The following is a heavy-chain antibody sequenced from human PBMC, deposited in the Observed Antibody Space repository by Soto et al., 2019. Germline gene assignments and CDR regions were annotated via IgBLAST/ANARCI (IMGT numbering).Heavy chain of an antibody. D-gene: IGHD3-22*01. CDR1: GDSVSSNSAA. V-gene: IGHV6-1*01. CDR3: ARGYYYDSSGYPPGYFQH. J-gene: IGHJ1*01. Sequence: SQTLSLTCVISGDSVSSNSAAWNWIRQSPSRGLEWLGRTYYRSKWYNDYAVSVKSRITINPDTSKNQFSLQLNSVTPEDTAVYYCARGYYYDSSGYPPGYFQHWGQGTLVTVSS. CDR2: TYYRSKWYN.